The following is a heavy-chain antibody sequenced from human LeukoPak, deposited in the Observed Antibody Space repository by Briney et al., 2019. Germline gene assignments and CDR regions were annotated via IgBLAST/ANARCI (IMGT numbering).Heavy chain of an antibody. D-gene: IGHD3-10*01. J-gene: IGHJ4*02. CDR3: AKDIRVRGVVPYYFDY. V-gene: IGHV3-7*03. CDR2: IKQDGSEK. CDR1: GFTFSSYW. Sequence: GGSLRLSCAASGFTFSSYWMSWVRQAPGKGLEWVANIKQDGSEKYYVDSVKGRFTISRDNAKNFQYLQMNSLRAEDTALYYCAKDIRVRGVVPYYFDYWGQGTLVTVSS.